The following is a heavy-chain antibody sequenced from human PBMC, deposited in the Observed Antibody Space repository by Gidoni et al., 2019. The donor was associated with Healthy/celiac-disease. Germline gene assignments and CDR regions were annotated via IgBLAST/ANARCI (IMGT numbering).Heavy chain of an antibody. CDR2: ISWDGGST. Sequence: EVQLVESGGVVVQPGGSLRLSCAASGFTFDDYTMHWVRQAPGKGLEWVSLISWDGGSTYYADSVKGRFTISRDNSKNSLYLQMNSLRTEDTALYYCAKGYPPGFDYWGQGTLVTVSS. CDR1: GFTFDDYT. J-gene: IGHJ4*02. CDR3: AKGYPPGFDY. V-gene: IGHV3-43*01. D-gene: IGHD1-20*01.